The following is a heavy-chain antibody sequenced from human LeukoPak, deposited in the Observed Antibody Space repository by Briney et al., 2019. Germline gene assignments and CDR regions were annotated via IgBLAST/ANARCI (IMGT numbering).Heavy chain of an antibody. CDR2: I. V-gene: IGHV3-53*01. D-gene: IGHD2/OR15-2a*01. CDR1: GFGIISSY. J-gene: IGHJ3*02. CDR3: ARAFYDQVTHGFDI. Sequence: GGSLRLSCAASGFGIISSYMNWVRQVPGKGLEWVSVIRGRFTISRDNSKNTLYLRMNSLRAEDTAVYNCARAFYDQVTHGFDIWGQGTTVTVSS.